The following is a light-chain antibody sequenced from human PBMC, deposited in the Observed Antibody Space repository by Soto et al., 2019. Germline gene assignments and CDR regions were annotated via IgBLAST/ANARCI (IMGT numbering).Light chain of an antibody. V-gene: IGLV2-14*01. CDR3: SSYTTRSTVV. CDR2: DVY. J-gene: IGLJ2*01. CDR1: SSDVGGYNY. Sequence: QSALTQPVSVSGSPGQSITISCTGTSSDVGGYNYVSWFQQHPGKAPNLMIYDVYRRPSGVSYRFSGSKSGNTASLTISGLQAEDEADYYCSSYTTRSTVVFGGGTKLTVL.